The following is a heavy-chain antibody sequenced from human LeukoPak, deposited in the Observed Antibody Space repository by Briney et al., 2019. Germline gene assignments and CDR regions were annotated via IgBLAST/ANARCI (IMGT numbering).Heavy chain of an antibody. Sequence: GASVKVSCKASGYNFSSYYIQWVRQDPGQGLEWMGLLNPSRGTTAYAPKFQGRVTMTRDTSSNTVYMELRGLRYDDTAIYYCARDATRGIGGSYDLDFWGQGSLVAVSS. J-gene: IGHJ4*02. CDR2: LNPSRGTT. D-gene: IGHD3-16*01. CDR1: GYNFSSYY. CDR3: ARDATRGIGGSYDLDF. V-gene: IGHV1-46*01.